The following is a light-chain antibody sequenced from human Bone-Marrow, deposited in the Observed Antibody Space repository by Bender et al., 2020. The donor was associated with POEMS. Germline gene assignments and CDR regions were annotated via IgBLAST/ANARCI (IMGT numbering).Light chain of an antibody. V-gene: IGLV3-21*02. CDR3: HVWDTTVDHV. CDR1: ALPTQY. Sequence: SSELTQPPSVSVSPGLTARITCSGDALPTQYTYWYQQKAGQAPLLVVHDDSDRPSGIPERFSGSNSGNTATLTISRVEAGDEADYYCHVWDTTVDHVFGTGTKVTVL. CDR2: DDS. J-gene: IGLJ1*01.